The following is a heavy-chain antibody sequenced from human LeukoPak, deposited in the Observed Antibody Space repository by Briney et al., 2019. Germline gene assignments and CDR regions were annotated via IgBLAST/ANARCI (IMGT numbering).Heavy chain of an antibody. CDR2: INPSGGST. D-gene: IGHD6-19*01. V-gene: IGHV1-46*01. Sequence: GASVKVSCKASGYTFTSYYMHWVRQAPGQGLEWMGIINPSGGSTSYAQKFQGRVTMTRDTSTSTVYTELSSPRSEDTAVYYCARDPQIAVAGTGFDYWGQGTLVTVSS. J-gene: IGHJ4*02. CDR1: GYTFTSYY. CDR3: ARDPQIAVAGTGFDY.